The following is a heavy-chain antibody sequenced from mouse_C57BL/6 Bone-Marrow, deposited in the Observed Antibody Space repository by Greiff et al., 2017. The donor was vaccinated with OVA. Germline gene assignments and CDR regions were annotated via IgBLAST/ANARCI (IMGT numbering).Heavy chain of an antibody. CDR2: IHPNSGST. J-gene: IGHJ3*01. CDR3: AREGDYGNPSWFAY. V-gene: IGHV1-64*01. CDR1: GYTFTSYW. Sequence: QVQLQQPGAELVKPGASVKLSCKASGYTFTSYWMHWVKQRPGQGLEWIGMIHPNSGSTNYNEKFKSKATLTVDKSSSTAYMQLSSLTSWDSAVYYCAREGDYGNPSWFAYWGQGTMVTVSA. D-gene: IGHD2-1*01.